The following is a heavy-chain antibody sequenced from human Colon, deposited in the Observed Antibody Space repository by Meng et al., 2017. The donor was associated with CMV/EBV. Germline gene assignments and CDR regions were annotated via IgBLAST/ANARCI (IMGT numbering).Heavy chain of an antibody. V-gene: IGHV3-72*01. CDR3: VRDGRMYAFDY. D-gene: IGHD2-8*01. Sequence: GESLKISCTASGFIFGDHFMDWVRQSPGKGLEWVGRAKNKACQYGTEYAASVKGRFIISRDDSNGSLYLQMNSLKHEDTAVYYCVRDGRMYAFDYWGQGTLVTVSS. J-gene: IGHJ4*02. CDR2: AKNKACQYGT. CDR1: GFIFGDHF.